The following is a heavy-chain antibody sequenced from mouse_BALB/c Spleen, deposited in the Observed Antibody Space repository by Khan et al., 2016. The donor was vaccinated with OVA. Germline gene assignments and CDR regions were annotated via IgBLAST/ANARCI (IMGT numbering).Heavy chain of an antibody. CDR3: ARGNYYGYYFDD. V-gene: IGHV3-2*02. Sequence: EVQLVESGPGLVKPSQSLSLTCTVTGYSITSGYAWNWIRQFPGNKLECMGYISYSGVTSYTPSLKSRISITRATSKNQFFLQLTSVTTEDTATYYCARGNYYGYYFDDWGQGTTLTVSS. D-gene: IGHD1-1*01. J-gene: IGHJ2*01. CDR1: GYSITSGYA. CDR2: ISYSGVT.